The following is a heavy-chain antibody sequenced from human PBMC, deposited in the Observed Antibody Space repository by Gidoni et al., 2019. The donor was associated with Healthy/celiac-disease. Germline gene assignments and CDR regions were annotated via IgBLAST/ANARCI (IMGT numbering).Heavy chain of an antibody. Sequence: GSTNYNPSLKSRVTISVDKSKNQFSLKLSSVTAADTAVYYCARVPPAVAGTPFDYWGQGTLVTVSS. CDR2: GST. D-gene: IGHD6-19*01. J-gene: IGHJ4*02. V-gene: IGHV4-4*02. CDR3: ARVPPAVAGTPFDY.